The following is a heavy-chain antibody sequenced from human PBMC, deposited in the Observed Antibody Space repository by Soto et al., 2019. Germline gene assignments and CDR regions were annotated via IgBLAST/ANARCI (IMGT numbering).Heavy chain of an antibody. CDR3: ASQYVHYYFDC. V-gene: IGHV4-39*01. Sequence: PSETLSLTCTVSSGSISSGSYYWGWIRQPPGKGLQWIGSISYSGSTYNNPSLKSRVTISVDTSKNQFSLKLRSVTAADTAVYYCASQYVHYYFDCWGQGTLVTVSS. CDR1: SGSISSGSYY. D-gene: IGHD2-8*01. CDR2: ISYSGST. J-gene: IGHJ4*02.